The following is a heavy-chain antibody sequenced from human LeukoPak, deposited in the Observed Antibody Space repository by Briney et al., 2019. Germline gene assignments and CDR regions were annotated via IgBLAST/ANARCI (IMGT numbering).Heavy chain of an antibody. CDR2: INHNGNVN. Sequence: ASGFTXXSYWXXWARQAPGKGLEWVASINHNGNVNYYVDSVKGRFTISRDNAKNSLYLQMSNLRAEDTAVYFCARGVGLDVWGQGATVTVSS. CDR3: ARGVGLDV. V-gene: IGHV3-7*03. CDR1: GFTXXSYW. J-gene: IGHJ6*02. D-gene: IGHD3-16*01.